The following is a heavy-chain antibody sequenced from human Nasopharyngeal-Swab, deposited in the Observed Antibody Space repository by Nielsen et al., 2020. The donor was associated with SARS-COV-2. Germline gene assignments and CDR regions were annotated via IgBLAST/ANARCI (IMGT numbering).Heavy chain of an antibody. Sequence: GGSLRLSCAASGFTVTTSPMSWVRQAPGKGLEWVAVISYDGSNKYYADSVKGRFTISRDNSKNTLYLQMNSLRAEDTAVYYCARGGGYVDAFDIWGQGTMVTVSS. CDR2: ISYDGSNK. CDR3: ARGGGYVDAFDI. CDR1: GFTVTTSP. D-gene: IGHD3-16*01. V-gene: IGHV3-30-3*01. J-gene: IGHJ3*02.